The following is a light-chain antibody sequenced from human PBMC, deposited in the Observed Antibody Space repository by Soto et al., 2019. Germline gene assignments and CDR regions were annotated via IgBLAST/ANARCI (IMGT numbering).Light chain of an antibody. J-gene: IGLJ2*01. V-gene: IGLV2-14*01. CDR2: EVS. Sequence: QSALTQPASVSGSPGQSITISCTGTSSDVGGYNYVSWYQQHPGKAPKLMIYEVSNRPSGVSNRFSGSKSGNTASLTISGRQAEDEADYYCSSYTSSSTPVVFGGGTKLTAL. CDR3: SSYTSSSTPVV. CDR1: SSDVGGYNY.